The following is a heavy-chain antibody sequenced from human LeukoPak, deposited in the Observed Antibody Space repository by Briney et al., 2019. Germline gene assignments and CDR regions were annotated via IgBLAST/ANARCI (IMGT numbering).Heavy chain of an antibody. CDR3: ARGLYSSSTVPGYFQH. D-gene: IGHD6-13*01. CDR1: GFTFSSYS. V-gene: IGHV3-21*01. CDR2: ISSSSSYI. Sequence: GGSLRLSCAASGFTFSSYSMNWVRQAPGKGLEWVSSISSSSSYIYYADSVKGRFTISRDNAKNSLYLQMNSLRAEDTAVYYCARGLYSSSTVPGYFQHWGQGTLVTVSS. J-gene: IGHJ1*01.